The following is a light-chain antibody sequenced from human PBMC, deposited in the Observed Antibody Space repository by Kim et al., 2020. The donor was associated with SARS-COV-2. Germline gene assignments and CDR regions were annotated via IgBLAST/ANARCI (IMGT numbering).Light chain of an antibody. CDR3: AAWDASLKGYV. J-gene: IGLJ1*01. CDR1: SSNVGGNT. CDR2: NND. V-gene: IGLV1-44*01. Sequence: GQRVTVSCSGSSSNVGGNTVSWYQQLPGTAPKLLIYNNDQRPSGVPDRFSGSKSATSASLAISGLQSQDEAQYYCAAWDASLKGYVFGLGTKVTVL.